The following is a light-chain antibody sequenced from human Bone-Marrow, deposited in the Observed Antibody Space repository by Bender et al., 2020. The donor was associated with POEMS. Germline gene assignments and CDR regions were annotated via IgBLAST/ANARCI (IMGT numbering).Light chain of an antibody. J-gene: IGLJ2*01. V-gene: IGLV3-1*01. Sequence: SYELTQPPSVSVSPGQTATITCSGDNLGNRFACWFQQKPGQSPVLVIYQDTKRPSGIPERFSGSNSGSTATLTISRVEAGDEADYFCQVWESSRDRMVFGGGTKLTVL. CDR3: QVWESSRDRMV. CDR1: NLGNRF. CDR2: QDT.